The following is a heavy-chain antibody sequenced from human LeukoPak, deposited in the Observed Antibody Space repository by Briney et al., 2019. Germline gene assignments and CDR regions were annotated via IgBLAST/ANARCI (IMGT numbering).Heavy chain of an antibody. D-gene: IGHD5-24*01. CDR1: GGSISNYY. CDR3: ARHQDGYGDYFDF. Sequence: SETLSLTCTVSGGSISNYYWSWIRQPPGKGLEWIGYIHYSGRTKYDASLESRVTISVDTSKNQFSLKVSSVTAPDTAIYYCARHQDGYGDYFDFWGQGILLTVSS. J-gene: IGHJ4*02. CDR2: IHYSGRT. V-gene: IGHV4-59*08.